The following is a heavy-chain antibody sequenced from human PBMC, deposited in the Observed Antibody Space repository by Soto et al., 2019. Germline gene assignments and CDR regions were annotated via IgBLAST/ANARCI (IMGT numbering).Heavy chain of an antibody. J-gene: IGHJ5*02. CDR2: INYNGRA. Sequence: SETLSLTCSVSGASISIGTDYWGWIHQPPGKGLEWIGSINYNGRAYQNPSLKSRATISIDTSENQFSLKLTSVTAADTAMYFCARLSGGRSVYFDPWGQGILVTVSS. D-gene: IGHD2-8*02. CDR1: GASISIGTDY. CDR3: ARLSGGRSVYFDP. V-gene: IGHV4-39*01.